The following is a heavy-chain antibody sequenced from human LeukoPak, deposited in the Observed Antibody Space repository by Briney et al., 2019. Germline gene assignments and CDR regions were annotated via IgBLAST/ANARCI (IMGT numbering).Heavy chain of an antibody. Sequence: SVKVSCKASGGTFSSYAISWVRQAPGQGLEWMGGIIPIFGTANYAQKFQGRVTITTDESTSTAYMELSSLRSEDTAVYYCARVELGDFGHDYWGQGILVTVSS. J-gene: IGHJ4*02. CDR3: ARVELGDFGHDY. CDR1: GGTFSSYA. V-gene: IGHV1-69*05. CDR2: IIPIFGTA. D-gene: IGHD2/OR15-2a*01.